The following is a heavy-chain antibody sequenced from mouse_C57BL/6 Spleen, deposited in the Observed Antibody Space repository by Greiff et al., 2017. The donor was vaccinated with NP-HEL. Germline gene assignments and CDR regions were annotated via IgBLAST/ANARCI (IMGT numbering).Heavy chain of an antibody. D-gene: IGHD2-5*01. V-gene: IGHV1-64*01. Sequence: QVQLKQPGAELVKPGASVKLSCKASGYTFTSYWMHWVKQRPGQGLEWIGMIHPNSGSTNYNEKFKSKATLTVDKSSSTAYMQLSSLTSEDSAVYYCARRSNYGYAMDYWGQGTSVTVSS. CDR2: IHPNSGST. CDR3: ARRSNYGYAMDY. J-gene: IGHJ4*01. CDR1: GYTFTSYW.